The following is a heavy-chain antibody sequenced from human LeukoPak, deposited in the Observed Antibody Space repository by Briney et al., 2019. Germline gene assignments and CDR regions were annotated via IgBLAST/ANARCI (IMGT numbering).Heavy chain of an antibody. CDR2: INPSGGST. CDR3: ARDQEQQPYDY. D-gene: IGHD6-13*01. J-gene: IGHJ4*02. Sequence: ASVKVSCKASGYTFTSYYMHWVRQAPGQGLEWMGIINPSGGSTSYAQKFQGRVTMTRDTSTSTVYMEPSSLRSEDTAVYYCARDQEQQPYDYWGQGTLVTVSS. CDR1: GYTFTSYY. V-gene: IGHV1-46*01.